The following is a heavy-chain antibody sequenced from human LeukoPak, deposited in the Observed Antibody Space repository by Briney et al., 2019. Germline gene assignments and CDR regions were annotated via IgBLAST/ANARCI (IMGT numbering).Heavy chain of an antibody. J-gene: IGHJ3*02. V-gene: IGHV4-39*01. CDR3: ATPYSGGYHGLDI. CDR1: GGSVSSSTYY. CDR2: IYYSGST. D-gene: IGHD1-26*01. Sequence: PSETLSLTCTVSGGSVSSSTYYWGWIRQPPGKGLEWIGSIYYSGSTYYNPSLKSRVTISVDTSKNQFSLKLNSVTAADTAVYYCATPYSGGYHGLDIWGQGTMVTVSS.